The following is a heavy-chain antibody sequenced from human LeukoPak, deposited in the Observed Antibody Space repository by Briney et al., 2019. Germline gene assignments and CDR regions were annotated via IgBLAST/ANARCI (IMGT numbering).Heavy chain of an antibody. Sequence: GGSLRLSCAASGFTFNKYWMHWVRQAPGKGLVWVSRINSHGNSTSYADSVRGRFTISRDNARNTLYLQMNSLRDEDTAVYYCARDVIPIVTGLLGDYWGQGTLVTVSS. CDR2: INSHGNST. J-gene: IGHJ4*02. CDR1: GFTFNKYW. D-gene: IGHD5-18*01. V-gene: IGHV3-74*01. CDR3: ARDVIPIVTGLLGDY.